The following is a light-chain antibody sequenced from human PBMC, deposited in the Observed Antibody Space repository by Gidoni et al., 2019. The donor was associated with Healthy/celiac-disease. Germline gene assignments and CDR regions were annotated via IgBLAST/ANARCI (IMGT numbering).Light chain of an antibody. CDR3: QKYNSASRA. CDR2: AAS. Sequence: DIQMTQSPSSLSASVGDRVTITCRASQGISNYLAWYQQKPGEVPKLLIFAASTLQSGVPSRFSGSGSGTDFTLTISSLQPEDVATYYCQKYNSASRAFGQGTKVDIK. J-gene: IGKJ1*01. V-gene: IGKV1-27*01. CDR1: QGISNY.